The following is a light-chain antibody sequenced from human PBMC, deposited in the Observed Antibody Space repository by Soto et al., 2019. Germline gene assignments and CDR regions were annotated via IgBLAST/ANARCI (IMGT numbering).Light chain of an antibody. J-gene: IGKJ4*01. CDR1: QSVSSVY. CDR3: QQYGSSALT. V-gene: IGKV3-20*01. CDR2: GAS. Sequence: EFVLTQSPGTLSLSPGERATLSCRANQSVSSVYLAWYQQKPGQAPRLLIYGASSRPTGIPDRFSGSGSGTDFTLTISRLEPEDFAVYYCQQYGSSALTFGGGTKVDIK.